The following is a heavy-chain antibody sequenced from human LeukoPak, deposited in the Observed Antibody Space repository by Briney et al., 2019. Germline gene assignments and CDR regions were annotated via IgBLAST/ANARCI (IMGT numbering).Heavy chain of an antibody. J-gene: IGHJ4*02. CDR3: ARDFKGMTTIDY. D-gene: IGHD1-1*01. V-gene: IGHV4-31*03. CDR2: IYYSGST. Sequence: PSQTLSLTCTVSGGSISSGGYYWSWIRQHPGEGLEWIGYIYYSGSTNYNPSLKSRVTISVDTSKNQFSLKLSSVTAADTAVYYCARDFKGMTTIDYWGQGTLVTVSS. CDR1: GGSISSGGYY.